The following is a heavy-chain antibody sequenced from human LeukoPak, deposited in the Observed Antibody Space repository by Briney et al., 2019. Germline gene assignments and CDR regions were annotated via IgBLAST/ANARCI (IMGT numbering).Heavy chain of an antibody. CDR3: ARDSTDRSAYYSPFDY. CDR1: GYTFTGYY. V-gene: IGHV1-2*02. D-gene: IGHD3-22*01. Sequence: ASVKVSCKALGYTFTGYYIHWVRQAPGQGLEWMGWLNPDSGGTNYGRKFQGRVTLTGDPSTSTAYMEVGRLKSDDTAVYYCARDSTDRSAYYSPFDYWGQGTLVTVSS. J-gene: IGHJ4*02. CDR2: LNPDSGGT.